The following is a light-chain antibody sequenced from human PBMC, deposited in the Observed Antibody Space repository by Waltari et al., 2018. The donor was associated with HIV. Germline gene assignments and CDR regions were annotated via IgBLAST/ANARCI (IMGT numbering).Light chain of an antibody. J-gene: IGLJ1*01. CDR2: GSG. Sequence: GNSSNIGAGFDVQWYQQLSGTAPKPLIFGSGNRPAGVPRRFSGSKSGTSPSLAISGLQLEEEGDYYCQSYDRILNGYVFGGGTKVIVL. CDR3: QSYDRILNGYV. CDR1: SSNIGAGFD. V-gene: IGLV1-40*01.